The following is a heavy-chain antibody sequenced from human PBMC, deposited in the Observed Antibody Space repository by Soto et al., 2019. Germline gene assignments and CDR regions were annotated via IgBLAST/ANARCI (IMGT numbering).Heavy chain of an antibody. CDR2: ISRGGSS. V-gene: IGHV4-59*01. Sequence: SETLSLTCTVSGGSIFSDDWTWIRQPPGKGLEWIGYISRGGSSRYAPSLKGRVTFSTDTSKNQVSLKLTYVTVADAAVYYCARGYWFDPWGPGTLVTVSS. J-gene: IGHJ5*02. CDR1: GGSIFSDD. CDR3: ARGYWFDP.